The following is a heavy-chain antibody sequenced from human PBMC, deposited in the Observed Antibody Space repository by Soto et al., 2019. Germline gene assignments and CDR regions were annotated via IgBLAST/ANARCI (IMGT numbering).Heavy chain of an antibody. CDR1: GYTFTSYA. J-gene: IGHJ6*02. Sequence: GASVKVSCKASGYTFTSYAMHWVRQAPGQRLEWMGWINAGNGNTKYSQKFQGRVTITRATSASTAYMELSSLRSEDTAVYYCAREPYSNYYYYGMDVWGQGTTVTVSS. CDR2: INAGNGNT. CDR3: AREPYSNYYYYGMDV. D-gene: IGHD4-4*01. V-gene: IGHV1-3*01.